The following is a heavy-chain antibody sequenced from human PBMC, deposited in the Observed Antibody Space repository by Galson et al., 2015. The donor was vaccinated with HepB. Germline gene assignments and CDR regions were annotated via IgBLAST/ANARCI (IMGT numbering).Heavy chain of an antibody. D-gene: IGHD1-14*01. CDR1: DGSISSGAYY. Sequence: TLSLTCTVSDGSISSGAYYWHWIRQPPGKGLEWIGNIYHSGNTYYNPSLKSRVTISIDTSKNQFSLHLSSVTAADTAVYYCARGPDNPRGLHDYWGQGTLVTVSS. CDR2: IYHSGNT. CDR3: ARGPDNPRGLHDY. V-gene: IGHV4-30-4*08. J-gene: IGHJ4*02.